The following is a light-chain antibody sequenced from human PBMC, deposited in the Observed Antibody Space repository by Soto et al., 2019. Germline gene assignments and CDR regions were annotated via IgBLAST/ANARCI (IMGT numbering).Light chain of an antibody. J-gene: IGKJ2*01. Sequence: MVMTQSPATLSVSPGETATLSCRASQSVTNNLAWYQQRPAQAPRLLIYGASTRATGIPARFSGSGYGTEFTLTISNLQSEDFAVYYCQQYNNWPLFTFGQGTALEIK. CDR2: GAS. CDR3: QQYNNWPLFT. CDR1: QSVTNN. V-gene: IGKV3-15*01.